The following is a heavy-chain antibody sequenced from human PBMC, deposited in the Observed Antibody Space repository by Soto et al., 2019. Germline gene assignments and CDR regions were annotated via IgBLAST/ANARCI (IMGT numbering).Heavy chain of an antibody. D-gene: IGHD3-10*01. V-gene: IGHV3-30*18. Sequence: GSLRLSGEASGFTFSAFGMHWVRQAPGKGLEWVAIISYDGILKYYADSVKGRFTISRDASKSALYLQMNSLRPEDTAVYYCAKDFKISGGHYGSLNYYYGMDVWGQGTTVTVSS. CDR2: ISYDGILK. CDR1: GFTFSAFG. CDR3: AKDFKISGGHYGSLNYYYGMDV. J-gene: IGHJ6*02.